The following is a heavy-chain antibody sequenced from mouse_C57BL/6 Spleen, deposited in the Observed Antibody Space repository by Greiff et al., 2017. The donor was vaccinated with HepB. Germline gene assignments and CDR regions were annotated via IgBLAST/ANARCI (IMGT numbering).Heavy chain of an antibody. D-gene: IGHD2-1*01. CDR1: GFTFNTYA. CDR2: IRSKSSNYAT. CDR3: VRGGVTTRLYYAMDY. J-gene: IGHJ4*01. V-gene: IGHV10-3*01. Sequence: EVQLQESGGGLVQPKGSLKLSCAASGFTFNTYAMHWVRQAPGKGLEWVARIRSKSSNYATYYADSVKDRFTISRDDSQSMLYLQMNNLKTEDTAMYYCVRGGVTTRLYYAMDYWGQGTSVTVSS.